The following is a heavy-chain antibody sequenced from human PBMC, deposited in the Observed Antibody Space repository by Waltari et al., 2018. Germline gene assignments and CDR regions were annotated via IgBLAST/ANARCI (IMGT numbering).Heavy chain of an antibody. CDR1: GLTFRPYA. V-gene: IGHV3-23*04. CDR2: ISTSGAST. D-gene: IGHD3-22*01. J-gene: IGHJ4*02. Sequence: EIQLVESGGGLIQPGGSLRLSCAASGLTFRPYAMSWVRRAPGMGLEWVSAISTSGASTYYAASVKGRFTISRDNSKNTLHLQMNSLRADDTAVYYCARVGGGNYDDSGSASRFDYWGQGTLVTVSS. CDR3: ARVGGGNYDDSGSASRFDY.